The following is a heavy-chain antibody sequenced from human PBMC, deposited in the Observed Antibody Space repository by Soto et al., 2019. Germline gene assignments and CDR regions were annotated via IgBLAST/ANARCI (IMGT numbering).Heavy chain of an antibody. J-gene: IGHJ4*02. CDR1: GGSITGRNHY. CDR3: STYSYYDHSSRYHDS. Sequence: PSETLSLTCTVSGGSITGRNHYWGWVRQPPGKGLEWVASIHHTGTTYYNPSLRSRITMSIDTSNNRFSLSLTSVTAADTATNYCSTYSYYDHSSRYHDSWGQGTLVTVSS. D-gene: IGHD3-16*01. V-gene: IGHV4-39*01. CDR2: IHHTGTT.